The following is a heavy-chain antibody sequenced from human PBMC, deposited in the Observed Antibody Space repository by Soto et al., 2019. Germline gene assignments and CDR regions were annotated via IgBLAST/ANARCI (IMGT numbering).Heavy chain of an antibody. J-gene: IGHJ4*02. D-gene: IGHD3-10*01. CDR1: GYSISSGYY. V-gene: IGHV4-38-2*01. Sequence: SETLSLTCAVSGYSISSGYYWGWIRQPPGKGLEWIGSIYHSGSTYYNPSLKSRVTISVDTSKNQFSLKLSSVTAADTAVYYCARVDGDFLLRLGYGSGSYGTIDYWGQGTLVTVYS. CDR2: IYHSGST. CDR3: ARVDGDFLLRLGYGSGSYGTIDY.